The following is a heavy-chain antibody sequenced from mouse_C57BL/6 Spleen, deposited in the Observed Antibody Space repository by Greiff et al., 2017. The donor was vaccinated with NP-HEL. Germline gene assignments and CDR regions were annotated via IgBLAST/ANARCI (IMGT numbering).Heavy chain of an antibody. Sequence: QVQLKESGAELVKPGASVKMSCKASGYTFTSYWITWVKQRPGQGLEWIGDIYPGSGSTNYNEKFKSKATLTVDTSSSTAYMQLSSLTSEDSAVYYCAREDYGSRTYYAMDYWGQGTSVTVSS. CDR2: IYPGSGST. D-gene: IGHD1-1*01. V-gene: IGHV1-55*01. J-gene: IGHJ4*01. CDR1: GYTFTSYW. CDR3: AREDYGSRTYYAMDY.